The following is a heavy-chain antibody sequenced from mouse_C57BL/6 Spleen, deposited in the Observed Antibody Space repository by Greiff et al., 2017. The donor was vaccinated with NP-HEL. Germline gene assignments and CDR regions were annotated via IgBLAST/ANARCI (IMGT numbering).Heavy chain of an antibody. CDR1: GFSLTSYG. Sequence: VQVVESGPGLVQPSQSLSITCTVSGFSLTSYGVHWVRQSPGKGLEWLGVIWRGGSTDYNAAFMSRLSITKDNSKSQVFFKMNSLQADDTAIYYCAKDDGYYRYYAMDYWGQGTSVTVSS. J-gene: IGHJ4*01. CDR2: IWRGGST. V-gene: IGHV2-5*01. D-gene: IGHD2-3*01. CDR3: AKDDGYYRYYAMDY.